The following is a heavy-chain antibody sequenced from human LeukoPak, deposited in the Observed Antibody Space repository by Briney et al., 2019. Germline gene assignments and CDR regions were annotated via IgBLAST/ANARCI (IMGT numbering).Heavy chain of an antibody. J-gene: IGHJ5*02. V-gene: IGHV4-30-2*01. Sequence: SEALSLTCTVSGGSISSGGYYWSWIRQPPGKGLEWIGYIYHSGSTYYNPSLKSRVTISVDKSKNQFSLKLSSVTAADTAVYYCARAVTMIVVVTGNWFDPWGQGTLVTVSS. D-gene: IGHD3-22*01. CDR1: GGSISSGGYY. CDR3: ARAVTMIVVVTGNWFDP. CDR2: IYHSGST.